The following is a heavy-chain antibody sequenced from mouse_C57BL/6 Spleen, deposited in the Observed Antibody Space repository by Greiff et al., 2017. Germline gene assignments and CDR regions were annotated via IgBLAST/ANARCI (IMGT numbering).Heavy chain of an antibody. J-gene: IGHJ2*01. CDR1: GFTFTDYY. D-gene: IGHD1-1*01. Sequence: EVHLVESGGGLVQPGGSLSLSCAASGFTFTDYYMSWVRQPPGKALEWLGFIRNKANGYTTEYSASVKGRFTISRDNSQSILYLQMNALRAEDSATYYCARYSYGSSPDYWGQGTTLTVSS. V-gene: IGHV7-3*01. CDR3: ARYSYGSSPDY. CDR2: IRNKANGYTT.